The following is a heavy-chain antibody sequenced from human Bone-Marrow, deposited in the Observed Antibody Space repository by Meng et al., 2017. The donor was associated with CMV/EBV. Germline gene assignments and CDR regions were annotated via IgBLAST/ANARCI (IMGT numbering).Heavy chain of an antibody. Sequence: ASGYTFNSYGISWVRQAPGQGPEWMGWISAYSGKTKIAQKFEDRLSMTTDTSTNTAYMDLRSLTSDDTAVYYCARDHVVRGVYCAYWGQGTLVTVSS. V-gene: IGHV1-18*01. D-gene: IGHD3-10*01. CDR1: GYTFNSYG. CDR3: ARDHVVRGVYCAY. J-gene: IGHJ4*02. CDR2: ISAYSGKT.